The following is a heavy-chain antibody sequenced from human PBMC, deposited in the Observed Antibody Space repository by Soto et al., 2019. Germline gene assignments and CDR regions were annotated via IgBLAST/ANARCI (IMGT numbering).Heavy chain of an antibody. Sequence: ASVKVSCKASGFTFTSSAVHWVRQARGQRLEWIGWIVVGSGNTNYAQKFQERVTITRDMSTSTAYMELSSLRSEDTAVYYCAARTVTTYYYYYGMDVWGQGTTVTVSS. V-gene: IGHV1-58*01. CDR1: GFTFTSSA. D-gene: IGHD4-4*01. CDR2: IVVGSGNT. J-gene: IGHJ6*02. CDR3: AARTVTTYYYYYGMDV.